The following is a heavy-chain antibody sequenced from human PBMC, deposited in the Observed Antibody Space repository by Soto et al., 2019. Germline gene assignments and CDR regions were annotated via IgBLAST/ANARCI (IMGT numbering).Heavy chain of an antibody. CDR3: ARSEPTLFGVLSTRWYYYYVMAC. J-gene: IGHJ6*02. CDR2: IIPIFGTA. D-gene: IGHD3-3*01. Sequence: SVKATCEASGGTFSSYAISWVRQAPGQGLEWMGGIIPIFGTANYAQKFQGRVTITADKSTSTAYMELSSLRSEDTAVYYCARSEPTLFGVLSTRWYYYYVMACSGQRTTVTVS. V-gene: IGHV1-69*06. CDR1: GGTFSSYA.